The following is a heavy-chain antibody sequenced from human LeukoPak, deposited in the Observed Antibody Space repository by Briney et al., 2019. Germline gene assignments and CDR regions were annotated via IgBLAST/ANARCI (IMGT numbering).Heavy chain of an antibody. D-gene: IGHD2-21*02. V-gene: IGHV3-30*04. CDR1: GFTFSSYA. Sequence: GGSLRLSCAASGFTFSSYAMHWVRQAPGKGLEWVAVISYDGNNKYYADSVKGRFTISRDNSKNTLYLQMNSLRAEDTAVYYCARDPKDCGGDCYIFDYWGQGTPVTVSS. CDR2: ISYDGNNK. CDR3: ARDPKDCGGDCYIFDY. J-gene: IGHJ4*02.